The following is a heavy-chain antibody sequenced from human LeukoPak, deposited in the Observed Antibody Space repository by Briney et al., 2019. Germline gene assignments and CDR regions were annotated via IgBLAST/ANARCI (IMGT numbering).Heavy chain of an antibody. J-gene: IGHJ4*02. CDR3: ARVGIAVASPFFDY. V-gene: IGHV4-61*01. Sequence: PPETLSLTCTVSGGSVSSGSYYWTWIRQPPGKGREWIGYIYYSGTTNYNPSLKSRVTISVDTSKNQFSLKLGSVTAADTAVYYCARVGIAVASPFFDYWGQGTLVTVSS. CDR1: GGSVSSGSYY. D-gene: IGHD6-19*01. CDR2: IYYSGTT.